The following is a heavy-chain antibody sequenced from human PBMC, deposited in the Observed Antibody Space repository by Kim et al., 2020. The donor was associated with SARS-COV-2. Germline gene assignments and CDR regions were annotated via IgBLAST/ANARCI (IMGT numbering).Heavy chain of an antibody. CDR1: GGSISSGGYY. D-gene: IGHD4-17*01. Sequence: SETLSLTCTVSGGSISSGGYYWSWIRQHPGKGLEWIGYIYYSGSTYYNPSLKSRVTISVDTSKNQFSLKLSSVTAADTAVYYCARGDTVTTSGAFDIWGQGTMVTVSS. V-gene: IGHV4-31*03. CDR3: ARGDTVTTSGAFDI. CDR2: IYYSGST. J-gene: IGHJ3*02.